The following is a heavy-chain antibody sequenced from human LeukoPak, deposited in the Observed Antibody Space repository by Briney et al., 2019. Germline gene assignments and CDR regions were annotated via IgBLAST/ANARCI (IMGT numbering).Heavy chain of an antibody. V-gene: IGHV3-33*01. J-gene: IGHJ4*02. D-gene: IGHD5-24*01. CDR2: IWYDGTNK. CDR3: ARDFGEQMAPRLDY. Sequence: GGSLRLSCAASGFTFSSYGFHWVRQAPGKGLEGVAVIWYDGTNKYYVDSVKGRFTISRDNSKNTLYLQMNSLRAEDTAVYYCARDFGEQMAPRLDYWGQGTLVTVSS. CDR1: GFTFSSYG.